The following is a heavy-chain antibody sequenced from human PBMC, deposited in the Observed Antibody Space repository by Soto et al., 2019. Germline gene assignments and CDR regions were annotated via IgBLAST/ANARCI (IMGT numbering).Heavy chain of an antibody. CDR2: ISSSSSYI. Sequence: EVQLVESGGGLVKPGGSLRLSCAASGFTFSSYSMNWVRQAPGQGLEWVSSISSSSSYIYYADSVKGRFTISSDNAKNSLYMQMNSLRAEDTAVYYCASEKWAGGMDVWGQGTTVTVSS. CDR1: GFTFSSYS. D-gene: IGHD1-26*01. CDR3: ASEKWAGGMDV. J-gene: IGHJ6*02. V-gene: IGHV3-21*01.